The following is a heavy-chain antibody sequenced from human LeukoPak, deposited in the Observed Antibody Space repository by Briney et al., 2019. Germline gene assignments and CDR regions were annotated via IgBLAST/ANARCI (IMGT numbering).Heavy chain of an antibody. CDR2: IYSGGAT. CDR1: GITVNTNY. Sequence: GGSLRLSCAASGITVNTNYMSWVRQAPGKGLEWVPIIYSGGATFYADSVKGRFTISRENSKNTLWLQINSLRAEDTAVYYCARLHYDVLTGPFDYWGQGTLVTVSS. V-gene: IGHV3-66*04. CDR3: ARLHYDVLTGPFDY. J-gene: IGHJ4*02. D-gene: IGHD3-9*01.